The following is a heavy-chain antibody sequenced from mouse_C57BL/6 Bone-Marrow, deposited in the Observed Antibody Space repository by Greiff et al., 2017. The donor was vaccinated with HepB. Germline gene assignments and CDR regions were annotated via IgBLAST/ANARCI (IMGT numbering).Heavy chain of an antibody. J-gene: IGHJ4*01. CDR1: GYTFTSYW. Sequence: EVKLQESGTVLARPGASVKMSCKTSGYTFTSYWMHWVKQRPGQGLEWIGAIYPGNSDTSYNQKFKGKAKLTAVTSASTAYMELSSLTNEDSAVYYCTRGGTVVATDYAMDYWGQGTSVTVSS. D-gene: IGHD1-1*01. V-gene: IGHV1-5*01. CDR2: IYPGNSDT. CDR3: TRGGTVVATDYAMDY.